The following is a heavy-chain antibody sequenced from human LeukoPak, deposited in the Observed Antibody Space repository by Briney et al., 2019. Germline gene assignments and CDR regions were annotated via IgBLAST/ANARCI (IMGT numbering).Heavy chain of an antibody. Sequence: QPGGSLRLSCAASGFTVSGNYMSWVRQAPGKGLEWVSVIYSGGSTYYADSVKGRFTISRDNSKNTLYLQMNSLRAEDTAVYYCARAPYSSSWSPFDYWGQGTLVTVST. CDR2: IYSGGST. CDR3: ARAPYSSSWSPFDY. J-gene: IGHJ4*02. D-gene: IGHD6-13*01. V-gene: IGHV3-66*01. CDR1: GFTVSGNY.